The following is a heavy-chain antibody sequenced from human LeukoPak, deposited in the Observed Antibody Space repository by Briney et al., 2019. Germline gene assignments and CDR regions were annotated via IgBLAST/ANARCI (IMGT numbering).Heavy chain of an antibody. CDR3: ARDRMNIVGATHTFDY. CDR2: INPNSGGT. Sequence: EASVKVSCKASGYTFTGDYMHWVRQAPGQGLEWMGWINPNSGGTNYAQKFQGRVTMTRDTSISTAYMELSRLRSDDTAVYYCARDRMNIVGATHTFDYWGQGTLVTVSS. J-gene: IGHJ4*02. V-gene: IGHV1-2*02. CDR1: GYTFTGDY. D-gene: IGHD1-26*01.